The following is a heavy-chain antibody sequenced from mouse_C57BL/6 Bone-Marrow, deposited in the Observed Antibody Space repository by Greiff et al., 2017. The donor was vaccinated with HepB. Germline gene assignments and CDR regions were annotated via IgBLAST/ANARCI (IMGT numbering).Heavy chain of an antibody. CDR1: GYAFTNYL. CDR3: ARSSAWFAY. Sequence: QVQLQQSGAELVRPGTSVKVSCKASGYAFTNYLIEWVKQRPGQGLEWIGVINPGSGGTNYNEKFKGKATLTADKSSSTAYMQLSSLTSEDVAVYVCARSSAWFAYWGQGTLVTVAA. V-gene: IGHV1-54*01. J-gene: IGHJ3*01. CDR2: INPGSGGT.